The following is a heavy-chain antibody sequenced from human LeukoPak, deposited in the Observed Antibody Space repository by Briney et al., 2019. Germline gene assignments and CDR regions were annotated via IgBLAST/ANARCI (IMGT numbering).Heavy chain of an antibody. J-gene: IGHJ5*01. CDR2: IIPIFGTT. V-gene: IGHV1-69*05. CDR1: GGTFSSYA. D-gene: IGHD1-26*01. Sequence: SVKVSCKASGGTFSSYAFSWVRQAPGQGLEWMGGIIPIFGTTNYAEQFQGRVTITTDESTSTAYLDLSSLRSEDTAVYYCAKDDGSATMGFDSWGQGTPVSVSS. CDR3: AKDDGSATMGFDS.